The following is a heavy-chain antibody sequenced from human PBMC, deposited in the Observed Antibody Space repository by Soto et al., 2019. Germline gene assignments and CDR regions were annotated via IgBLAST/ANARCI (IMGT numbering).Heavy chain of an antibody. CDR1: EFTFSSYA. CDR3: AKADRYFDWLFLS. CDR2: ISGSGAST. D-gene: IGHD3-9*01. J-gene: IGHJ4*02. V-gene: IGHV3-23*01. Sequence: EVQLLESGGGLVQPGGSLRLSCAASEFTFSSYAMSWVRQAPGKGVEWLSAISGSGASTYYADSVKGRFTISRDNSKNTLYLQMSSLRAEDTAVYYCAKADRYFDWLFLSGGQGTLVIVSS.